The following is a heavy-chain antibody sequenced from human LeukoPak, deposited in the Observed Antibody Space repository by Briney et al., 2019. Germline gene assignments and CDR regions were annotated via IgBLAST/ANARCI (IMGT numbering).Heavy chain of an antibody. V-gene: IGHV1-2*02. CDR1: GYTFTGYY. CDR2: INPNSGGT. D-gene: IGHD2-2*01. J-gene: IGHJ4*02. Sequence: ASVKVSCKASGYTFTGYYMHWVRQAPGQGLEWMAWINPNSGGTNYAQKFQGRVTMTRDTSITTAYLELSSLRSEDTAVYYCAREVDCSSPSCQLDYWGQGTLVTVSS. CDR3: AREVDCSSPSCQLDY.